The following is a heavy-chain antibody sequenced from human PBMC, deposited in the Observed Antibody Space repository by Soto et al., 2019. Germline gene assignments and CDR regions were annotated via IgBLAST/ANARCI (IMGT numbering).Heavy chain of an antibody. V-gene: IGHV1-3*01. CDR3: AREVIHYYYYYMDV. CDR2: INAGNGNT. D-gene: IGHD3-22*01. CDR1: GYTFTSYA. J-gene: IGHJ6*03. Sequence: VKVSCKASGYTFTSYAMHWVRQAPGQRLEWMGWINAGNGNTKYSQKFQGRVTITRDTSASTAYMELSSLRSEDTAVYYCAREVIHYYYYYMDVWGKGTTVTVSS.